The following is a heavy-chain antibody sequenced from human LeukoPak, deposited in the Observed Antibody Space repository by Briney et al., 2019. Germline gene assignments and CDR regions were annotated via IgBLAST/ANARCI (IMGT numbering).Heavy chain of an antibody. CDR1: GGSSSSSSYY. CDR2: IKYSGSI. CDR3: ASSYELLRRPFDS. J-gene: IGHJ4*02. V-gene: IGHV4-39*01. Sequence: SETLSLTCTVSGGSSSSSSYYWGWIRQPPGKGLEWIGSIKYSGSIYYNASLKSRLTISVDTSKNQFSLRLSSVTAADAAVYYCASSYELLRRPFDSWGQGTLVTVSS. D-gene: IGHD2-2*01.